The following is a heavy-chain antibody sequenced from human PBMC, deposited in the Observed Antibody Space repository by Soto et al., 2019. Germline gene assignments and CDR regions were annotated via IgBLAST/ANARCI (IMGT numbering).Heavy chain of an antibody. CDR3: ARTTITIFGVVIDYGMDV. CDR2: MNPNSGNT. V-gene: IGHV1-8*01. CDR1: GYTFTSYD. Sequence: ASVKVSCKASGYTFTSYDINWVRQATGQGLEWMGWMNPNSGNTGYAQKFQGRVTMTRNTSISTAYMELSSLRSEDTAVYYCARTTITIFGVVIDYGMDVWGQGTTVTVSS. D-gene: IGHD3-3*01. J-gene: IGHJ6*02.